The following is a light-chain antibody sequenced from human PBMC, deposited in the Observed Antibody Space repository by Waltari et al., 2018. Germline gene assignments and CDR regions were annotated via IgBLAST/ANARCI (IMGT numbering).Light chain of an antibody. CDR1: SLSIYH. J-gene: IGLJ1*01. Sequence: SSELTQDPAVSVALGQTFRLTCQGDSLSIYHASWYQQKPGQAPVFVIYGKNNRPSGIPDRFSGSSSGDTVTLTITGAQAEDEADYYCNSRDSSGNHLVFGPGTKVTVL. CDR3: NSRDSSGNHLV. V-gene: IGLV3-19*01. CDR2: GKN.